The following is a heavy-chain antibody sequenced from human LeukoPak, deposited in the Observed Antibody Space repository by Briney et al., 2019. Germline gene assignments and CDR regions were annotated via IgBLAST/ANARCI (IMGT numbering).Heavy chain of an antibody. J-gene: IGHJ6*02. CDR3: GRYGLSGNGFLSYLYYGMDF. V-gene: IGHV5-51*01. D-gene: IGHD3/OR15-3a*01. CDR2: ICPGDSDA. Sequence: GESLKISCQGSGYRSSNYCFGWVRQMPGKGLEWMGIICPGDSDARISPSFRGRVTVSADKSFSTTFLQWNSLRASDTAMYYCGRYGLSGNGFLSYLYYGMDFWGQGTAVTVSS. CDR1: GYRSSNYC.